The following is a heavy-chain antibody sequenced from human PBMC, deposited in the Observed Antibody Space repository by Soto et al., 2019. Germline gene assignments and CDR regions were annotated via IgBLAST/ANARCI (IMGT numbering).Heavy chain of an antibody. J-gene: IGHJ6*02. V-gene: IGHV3-74*01. Sequence: GGSLRLSCSASGFNFSRYWTHWVRQVPGRGLMWVSHINSDGSRTSYADSVKGRFTISRDNAKNTLYLQMNSLRAEDTAAYYCARDLSSCTSARCYSYYYGMDVWGQGTTVTVSS. D-gene: IGHD2-2*01. CDR2: INSDGSRT. CDR1: GFNFSRYW. CDR3: ARDLSSCTSARCYSYYYGMDV.